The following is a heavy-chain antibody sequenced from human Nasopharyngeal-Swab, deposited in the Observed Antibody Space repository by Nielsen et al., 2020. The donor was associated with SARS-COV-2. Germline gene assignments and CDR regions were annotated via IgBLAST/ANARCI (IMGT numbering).Heavy chain of an antibody. V-gene: IGHV3-30*02. CDR2: IRYDGVTQ. CDR1: GFTFSSYA. CDR3: AKDHKMDSGGGVGYMDV. D-gene: IGHD3-16*01. Sequence: GGSLRLSCAASGFTFSSYAMHWVRQAPGEGLEWVAFIRYDGVTQHYVDSVKGRFTISRDSFKNTLYLQLNSLRAEDTAVYYCAKDHKMDSGGGVGYMDVWGKGTTVTVSS. J-gene: IGHJ6*03.